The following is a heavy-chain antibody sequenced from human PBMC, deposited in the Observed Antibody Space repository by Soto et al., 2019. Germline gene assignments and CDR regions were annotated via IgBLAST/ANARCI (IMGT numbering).Heavy chain of an antibody. D-gene: IGHD6-19*01. CDR2: IYYIGNT. V-gene: IGHV4-39*07. Sequence: SETLSLTCIVSNGSISSRSSYWGWIRQTPGKGLEWIGSIYYIGNTNYNPSLKSRVTISIDTSKNQFSLKLSSVTAADTAVYYCARGPGIAVAGHYYFDYWGQGTLVTVSS. CDR1: NGSISSRSSY. J-gene: IGHJ4*02. CDR3: ARGPGIAVAGHYYFDY.